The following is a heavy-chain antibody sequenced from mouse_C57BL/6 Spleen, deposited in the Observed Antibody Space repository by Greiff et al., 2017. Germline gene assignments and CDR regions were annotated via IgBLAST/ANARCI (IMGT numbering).Heavy chain of an antibody. CDR1: GYTFTDYE. D-gene: IGHD1-1*01. Sequence: QVQLQQSGAELVRPGASVTLSCKASGYTFTDYEMHWVKQTPVHGLEWIGAIDPETGGTAYNQKFKGKAILTADKSSSTAYMELRSLTSEDSAVYYCTRSYGSSHWYFGVWGTGTTVTVSS. V-gene: IGHV1-15*01. J-gene: IGHJ1*03. CDR3: TRSYGSSHWYFGV. CDR2: IDPETGGT.